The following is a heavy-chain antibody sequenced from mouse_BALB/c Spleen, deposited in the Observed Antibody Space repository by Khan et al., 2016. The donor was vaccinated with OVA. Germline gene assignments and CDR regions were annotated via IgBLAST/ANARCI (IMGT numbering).Heavy chain of an antibody. CDR2: VDPFSGGT. CDR3: TRHGYVAWFTY. J-gene: IGHJ3*01. D-gene: IGHD2-2*01. Sequence: VQLKESGPELMKPGASVKISCKASGYSFTSYYIHWVKQSHGKSLEWIGYVDPFSGGTTYNQKFKGKATLTVDKSYSTVYIHFSNLTSEDSAIYYCTRHGYVAWFTYWGQGTLVTVSA. CDR1: GYSFTSYY. V-gene: IGHV1S135*01.